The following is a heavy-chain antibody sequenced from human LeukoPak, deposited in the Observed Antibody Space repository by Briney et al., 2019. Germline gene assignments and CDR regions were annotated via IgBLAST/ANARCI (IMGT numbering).Heavy chain of an antibody. V-gene: IGHV4-59*01. Sequence: SETLSLTCTVSGGSISSYYWSWIRQPPGKGLEWIGYIYYSGSTSYNPSLKSRVTISVDTSKNQFSLKLSSVTAADTAAYYCARVEVGATTESFDPWGQGTLVTVSS. CDR3: ARVEVGATTESFDP. D-gene: IGHD1-26*01. CDR1: GGSISSYY. CDR2: IYYSGST. J-gene: IGHJ5*02.